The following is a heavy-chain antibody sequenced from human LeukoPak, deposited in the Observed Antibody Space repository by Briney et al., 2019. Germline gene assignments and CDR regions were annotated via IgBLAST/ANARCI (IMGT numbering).Heavy chain of an antibody. CDR3: ARLVGATRRHDAFDI. CDR2: INPSGGAT. V-gene: IGHV1-46*01. J-gene: IGHJ3*02. Sequence: ASVKVSCKASGYTFSSYFMHWVRQTPGQGLEWMGIINPSGGATIYARKFEGRVTMTRDMSTSTVYMEVSSLRSEDTAVYFCARLVGATRRHDAFDIWGQGTMVTVSS. CDR1: GYTFSSYF. D-gene: IGHD1-26*01.